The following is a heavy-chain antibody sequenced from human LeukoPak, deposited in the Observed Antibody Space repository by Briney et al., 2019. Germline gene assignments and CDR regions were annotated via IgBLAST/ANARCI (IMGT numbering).Heavy chain of an antibody. CDR2: IYPGDSDT. V-gene: IGHV5-51*01. CDR1: XXSFXTYW. Sequence: SXXSFXTYWIGWVRQMPGKGLEWMGIIYPGDSDTRYSPSFQGQVTISADKSISTAYLQWSSLKASDNAMYYWXXXXXXXXXXXXXGAFDIWGQGTVVTVSS. CDR3: XXXXXXXXXXXXXGAFDI. J-gene: IGHJ3*02.